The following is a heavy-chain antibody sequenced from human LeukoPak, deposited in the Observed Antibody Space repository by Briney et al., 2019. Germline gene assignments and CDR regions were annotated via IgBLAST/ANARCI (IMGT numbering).Heavy chain of an antibody. J-gene: IGHJ6*03. CDR1: GFTFSNYA. Sequence: PGGSLRLSCAASGFTFSNYALSWVRQAPGKGLEWVSSISGSGHTTYYADSVKGRFTISRDNSKNTLYLHMNSLRADDTAVYYCAKMEGQRLYDYCMDVWGRGTTVTVSS. D-gene: IGHD3-3*01. CDR2: ISGSGHTT. V-gene: IGHV3-23*01. CDR3: AKMEGQRLYDYCMDV.